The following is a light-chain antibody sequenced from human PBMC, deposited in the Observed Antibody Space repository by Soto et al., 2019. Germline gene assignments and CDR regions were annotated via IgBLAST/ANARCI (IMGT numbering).Light chain of an antibody. CDR2: EVT. CDR3: SSHTSGSTRV. J-gene: IGLJ1*01. Sequence: QSALPQPASVSGSPGQSIAISCTGTSGDVGGYDYVSWYQQHPDKAPKLMIYEVTKRPSWVSNRFSGSKSGNTASLTISGLQPEDEADYYCSSHTSGSTRVFGSGTRSPS. CDR1: SGDVGGYDY. V-gene: IGLV2-14*01.